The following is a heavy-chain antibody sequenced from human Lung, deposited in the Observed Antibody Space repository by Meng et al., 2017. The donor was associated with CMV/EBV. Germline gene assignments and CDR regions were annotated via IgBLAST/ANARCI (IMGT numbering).Heavy chain of an antibody. J-gene: IGHJ4*02. CDR2: INPNSGGT. V-gene: IGHV1-2*02. CDR3: ARDPPEDFWSGYYTTGTDY. CDR1: GYTFTGYY. D-gene: IGHD3-3*01. Sequence: AXVXVSXXASGYTFTGYYMHWVRQAPGQGLEWMGWINPNSGGTNYAQKFQGRVTMTRDTSISTAYMELSRLRSDDTAVYCCARDPPEDFWSGYYTTGTDYWGQGTLVXVSS.